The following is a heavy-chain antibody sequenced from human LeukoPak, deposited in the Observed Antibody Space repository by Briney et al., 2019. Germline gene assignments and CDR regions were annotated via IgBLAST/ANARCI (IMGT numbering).Heavy chain of an antibody. V-gene: IGHV3-66*01. CDR3: ARLAGPSYFDY. J-gene: IGHJ4*02. Sequence: GGSLRLSCAASGFTLSSNYMSWVRQAPGKGLEWVSVIYSGGSTYYSDSVKGRCTIYRDNSKNTLYLQMNSLRAEDRAVYYCARLAGPSYFDYWGPGTLVTVSS. CDR1: GFTLSSNY. CDR2: IYSGGST.